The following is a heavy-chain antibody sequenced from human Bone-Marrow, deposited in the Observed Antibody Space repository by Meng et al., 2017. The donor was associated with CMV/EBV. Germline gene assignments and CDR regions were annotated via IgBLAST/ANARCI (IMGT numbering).Heavy chain of an antibody. CDR3: ARGRGAGMNWFDP. Sequence: ASVKVSCKASGFYFSDHYMHWLRQAPGQGLEWMGWIKPDSGATNYAQTFQGRVTMTTDSSITTAYMELSSLRSEDTAVYYCARGRGAGMNWFDPWGQGTLVTVSS. D-gene: IGHD4/OR15-4a*01. CDR1: GFYFSDHY. J-gene: IGHJ5*02. V-gene: IGHV1-2*02. CDR2: IKPDSGAT.